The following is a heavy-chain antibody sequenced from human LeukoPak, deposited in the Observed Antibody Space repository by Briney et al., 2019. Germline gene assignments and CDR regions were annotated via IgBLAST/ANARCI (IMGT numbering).Heavy chain of an antibody. V-gene: IGHV3-53*01. D-gene: IGHD4-17*01. J-gene: IGHJ5*01. CDR1: GFTVSSNY. CDR2: IYSGGST. Sequence: GGSLRLSCAASGFTVSSNYMSWVRQAPGKGLAWVSVIYSGGSTYYADSVKGRFTISRDNSKNTLYLQMNSLRAEDTAVYYCAKCTTRNSHYPIDSWGQGTLVTVSS. CDR3: AKCTTRNSHYPIDS.